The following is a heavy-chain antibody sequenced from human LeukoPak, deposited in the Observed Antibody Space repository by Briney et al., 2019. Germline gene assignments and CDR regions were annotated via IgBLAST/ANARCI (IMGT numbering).Heavy chain of an antibody. Sequence: GGSLRLSCAASGFTFSSYWMSWVRQAPGKGLEWVANIKQGGNEKYYVDSVKGRFTISRDNAKSSLYLQMNSLRAEDTAIYYCARGGQQVVPSYYYYYMGVWGKGTTVTVSS. J-gene: IGHJ6*03. CDR2: IKQGGNEK. CDR1: GFTFSSYW. CDR3: ARGGQQVVPSYYYYYMGV. V-gene: IGHV3-7*01. D-gene: IGHD6-6*01.